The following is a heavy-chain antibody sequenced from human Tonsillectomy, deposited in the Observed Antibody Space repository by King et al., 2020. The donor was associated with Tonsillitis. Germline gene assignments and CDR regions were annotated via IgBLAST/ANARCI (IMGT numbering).Heavy chain of an antibody. CDR3: AKDLFGRGPDY. CDR1: GFTFSSYA. V-gene: IGHV3-23*03. J-gene: IGHJ4*01. D-gene: IGHD3-10*01. Sequence: VQLVESGGGLVQPGGSLRLPCAASGFTFSSYAMSWVRQAPGKGLEWVSVIYSGGSSTYYADSVKGRFTISRDNSKNTLYLQMNSLRAEDTAVYYCAKDLFGRGPDYWGQGTLVTVSS. CDR2: IYSGGSST.